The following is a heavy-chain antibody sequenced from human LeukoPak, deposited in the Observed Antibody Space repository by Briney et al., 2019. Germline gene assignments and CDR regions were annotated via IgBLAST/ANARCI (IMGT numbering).Heavy chain of an antibody. CDR2: IYYSGST. Sequence: PSETLSLTCTVSGGSISSYYWSWIRQHPGKGLEWIGYIYYSGSTYYNPSLKSRVTISVDTSKNQFSLKLSSVTAADTAVYYCARESATVTTRMFDYWGQGTLVTVSS. D-gene: IGHD4-17*01. V-gene: IGHV4-59*06. CDR1: GGSISSYY. CDR3: ARESATVTTRMFDY. J-gene: IGHJ4*02.